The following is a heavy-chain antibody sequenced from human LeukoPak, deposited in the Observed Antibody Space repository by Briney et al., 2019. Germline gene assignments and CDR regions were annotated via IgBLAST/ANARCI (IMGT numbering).Heavy chain of an antibody. CDR1: GFTFSSYA. CDR3: AKDPVYASGSYRFFDS. V-gene: IGHV3-30*04. J-gene: IGHJ4*02. Sequence: PGGSLRLSCATSGFTFSSYAFHWVRQAPGKGLEWVATMSFDVNNKYYADSVKGRFTISRDNSKNTLYLLMSILRAEDAAVYYCAKDPVYASGSYRFFDSWGQGTLVTVSS. CDR2: MSFDVNNK. D-gene: IGHD3-10*01.